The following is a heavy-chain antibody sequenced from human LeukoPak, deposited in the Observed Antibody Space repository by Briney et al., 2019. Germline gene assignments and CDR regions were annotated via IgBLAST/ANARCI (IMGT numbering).Heavy chain of an antibody. J-gene: IGHJ4*02. CDR3: ARDAIGRGIIDY. D-gene: IGHD3-10*01. V-gene: IGHV1-2*02. Sequence: ASVKVSCKASGYSFTGYYVHWVRQAPGRGLEWMGWINPDSGGTNFAQKFQGRVTMTRDTPITTAYMELSRLTSDDTAVYYCARDAIGRGIIDYWGQGTLVTVSS. CDR2: INPDSGGT. CDR1: GYSFTGYY.